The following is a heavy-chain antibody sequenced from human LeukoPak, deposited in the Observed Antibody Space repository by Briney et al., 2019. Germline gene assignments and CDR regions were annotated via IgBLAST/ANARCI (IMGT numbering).Heavy chain of an antibody. D-gene: IGHD1-26*01. CDR3: TRAHSGSYLGFLGY. J-gene: IGHJ4*02. Sequence: GGSLRLSCTASGFTFGDYGMCWFRQAPGNGLEWVGFIRSKTYGGTAEYAASVKGRFTISRDDSKSIAYLQMNSLKTEDTAVYYCTRAHSGSYLGFLGYWGQGTLVTVSS. CDR1: GFTFGDYG. CDR2: IRSKTYGGTA. V-gene: IGHV3-49*03.